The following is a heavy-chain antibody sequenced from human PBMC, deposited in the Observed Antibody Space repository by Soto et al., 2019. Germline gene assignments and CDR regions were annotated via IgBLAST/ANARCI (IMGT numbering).Heavy chain of an antibody. CDR2: IKDDGSEK. Sequence: EVRLVESGGGLVQPGGSLRLSCAASRFTFTNYWMTWVRQAPGKGLWWVAHIKDDGSEKSYVESVKGRFTISRDNAEKSLYLQMNNLRAADTAVNYCARGIDDNASYGMDLWGQGTTVTVSS. J-gene: IGHJ6*02. CDR3: ARGIDDNASYGMDL. V-gene: IGHV3-7*01. CDR1: RFTFTNYW. D-gene: IGHD1-1*01.